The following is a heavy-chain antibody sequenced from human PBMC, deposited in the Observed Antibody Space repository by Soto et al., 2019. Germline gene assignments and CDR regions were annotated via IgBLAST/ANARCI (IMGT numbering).Heavy chain of an antibody. CDR2: TYYRSKWYN. V-gene: IGHV6-1*01. CDR1: GDSVSSNSAA. CDR3: ASERQWLAQMQNAFDI. D-gene: IGHD6-19*01. Sequence: SPTLSLTCAISGDSVSSNSAAWNWIRQSPSRGLEWLGRTYYRSKWYNDYAVSVKSRITINPDTSKNQFSLQLNSVTPEDTAVYYCASERQWLAQMQNAFDIWGQGTMVTVSS. J-gene: IGHJ3*02.